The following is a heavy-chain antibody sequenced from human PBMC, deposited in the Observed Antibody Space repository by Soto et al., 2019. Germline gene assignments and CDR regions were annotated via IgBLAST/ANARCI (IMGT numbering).Heavy chain of an antibody. CDR1: GGSVSIGNNY. V-gene: IGHV4-61*01. CDR3: ALLPRALNIEPPRPLGYFDL. D-gene: IGHD5-12*01. J-gene: IGHJ2*01. Sequence: QVQLQESGPGLVKTSETLSLTCTVSGGSVSIGNNYWSWIRQPPGKGLEWIGYIYYSGSTNYNPSLRSRVAISVPPSKNQFSRKLNSVTAADTAVFYWALLPRALNIEPPRPLGYFDLWCRGTLFTVSS. CDR2: IYYSGST.